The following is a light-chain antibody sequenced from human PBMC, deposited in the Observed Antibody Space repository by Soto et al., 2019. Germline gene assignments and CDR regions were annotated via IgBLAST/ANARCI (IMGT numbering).Light chain of an antibody. CDR3: QSFDSGLVGLI. J-gene: IGLJ2*01. Sequence: QSVLTQPPSVSGAPGQRVTIACTGSSSNIGAGYDVHWYRHFPGAAPKLLLFRSSHRPSGVPDRFSGFTSGTSASLAITGLLSDDEAVYYCQSFDSGLVGLIFGAGTKLTVL. CDR2: RSS. V-gene: IGLV1-40*01. CDR1: SSNIGAGYD.